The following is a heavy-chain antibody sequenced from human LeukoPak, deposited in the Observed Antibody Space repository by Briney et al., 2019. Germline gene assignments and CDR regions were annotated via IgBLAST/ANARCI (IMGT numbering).Heavy chain of an antibody. J-gene: IGHJ4*02. Sequence: TASETLSLTCTVSGGSISTSSYYWGWIRQPPGKGLEWIAYIYYSGTTYYNPSLKSRVTISVDTSKNQFSLKLSSVTAADTAVYYCARVAHDLYPYYFDYWGQGTLVTVSS. D-gene: IGHD5/OR15-5a*01. V-gene: IGHV4-39*07. CDR3: ARVAHDLYPYYFDY. CDR2: IYYSGTT. CDR1: GGSISTSSYY.